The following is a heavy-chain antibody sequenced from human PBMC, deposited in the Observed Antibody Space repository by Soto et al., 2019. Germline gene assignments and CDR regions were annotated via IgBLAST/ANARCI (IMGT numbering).Heavy chain of an antibody. D-gene: IGHD6-13*01. Sequence: SETLSLTCTVSGGSISSGDYYWSWIRQPPGKGLEWIGYIYYSGSTYYNPSLKSRVTISVDTSKNQFSLKLSSVTAADTAVYYCPRERPDGSSLAPWGQGTRVTVSS. J-gene: IGHJ5*02. CDR3: PRERPDGSSLAP. CDR1: GGSISSGDYY. CDR2: IYYSGST. V-gene: IGHV4-30-4*01.